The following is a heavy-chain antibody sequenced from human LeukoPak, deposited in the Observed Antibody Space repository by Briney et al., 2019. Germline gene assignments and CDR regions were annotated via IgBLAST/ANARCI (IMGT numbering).Heavy chain of an antibody. CDR3: AKDNYDSSGYFSYYYYYMDG. D-gene: IGHD3-22*01. CDR1: GFTFSSYG. J-gene: IGHJ6*03. Sequence: GGSLRLSCAASGFTFSSYGMHWVRQAPGKGLEWVAFIRYDGSNKYYADSVKGRFTISRDNSKNTLYLQMNSLRAEDTAVYYCAKDNYDSSGYFSYYYYYMDGWGKGTTVTISS. CDR2: IRYDGSNK. V-gene: IGHV3-30*02.